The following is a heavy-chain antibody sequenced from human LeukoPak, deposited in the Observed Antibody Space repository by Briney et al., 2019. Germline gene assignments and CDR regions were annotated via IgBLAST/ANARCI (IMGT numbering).Heavy chain of an antibody. Sequence: ASVKVSCKVSGYTLTDLSMHWVRQAPGKGLGWMGGFDPEDGETIYAQKFQGRVTMTEDTSTDTAYMELSSLRSEDTAVYYCATVGYYDRSGYYYESAYWGQGTLVTVSS. V-gene: IGHV1-24*01. CDR2: FDPEDGET. D-gene: IGHD3-22*01. CDR3: ATVGYYDRSGYYYESAY. CDR1: GYTLTDLS. J-gene: IGHJ4*02.